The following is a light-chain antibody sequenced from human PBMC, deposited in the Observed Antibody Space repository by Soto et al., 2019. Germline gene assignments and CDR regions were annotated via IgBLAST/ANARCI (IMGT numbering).Light chain of an antibody. CDR1: QSVSSTY. Sequence: EIVLTQSPGTLSLSPGERATLSCRASQSVSSTYLGWYQQKPVQAPRLLIYGASRRATGIPDRFSGSGSGTDFTLTISRLEPDDFAVYYCQQYSSTGTFGQGTKVDI. J-gene: IGKJ1*01. V-gene: IGKV3-20*01. CDR3: QQYSSTGT. CDR2: GAS.